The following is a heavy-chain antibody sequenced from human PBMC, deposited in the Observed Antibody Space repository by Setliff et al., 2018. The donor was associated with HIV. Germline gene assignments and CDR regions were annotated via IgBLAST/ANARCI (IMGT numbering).Heavy chain of an antibody. V-gene: IGHV4-31*03. Sequence: SETLSLTCTVSGGSINNDIYFRTWIRQRPGKGLEWIGYIYYSGSTHSNPSLKSRLTISVDTSSNQFSLKLNSVTAADTAIYYCARSSRSSPFWFDYWGLGTLVTVSS. CDR2: IYYSGST. D-gene: IGHD6-6*01. CDR3: ARSSRSSPFWFDY. CDR1: GGSINNDIYF. J-gene: IGHJ4*01.